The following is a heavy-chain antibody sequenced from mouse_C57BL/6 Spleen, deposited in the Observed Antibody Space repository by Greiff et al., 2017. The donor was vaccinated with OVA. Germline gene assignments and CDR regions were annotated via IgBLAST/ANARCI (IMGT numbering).Heavy chain of an antibody. Sequence: DVKLVESGGDLVKPGGSLKLSCAASGFTFRSYGMSWVRQTPDKRLGWVATISSGGSYTYYPDSVKGRFTISRDNAKNTLYLQMSSLKSEDTAMYYCARQYYYWSSYVWYFDVWGTGTTVTVSS. V-gene: IGHV5-6*02. CDR3: ARQYYYWSSYVWYFDV. J-gene: IGHJ1*03. CDR1: GFTFRSYG. CDR2: ISSGGSYT. D-gene: IGHD1-1*01.